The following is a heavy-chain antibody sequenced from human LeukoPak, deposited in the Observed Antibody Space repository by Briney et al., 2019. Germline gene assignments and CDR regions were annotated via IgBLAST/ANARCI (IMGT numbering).Heavy chain of an antibody. CDR2: ISGSGGST. V-gene: IGHV3-23*01. Sequence: RGSLRLSCAASGFSFSSYGMHWVRQAPGKGLEWVSTISGSGGSTYYADSVKGRFTISRDNSKNTLYLQMNTLRAEDTAVYYCAKASRFGYSYGPREYFYYMDVWGKGTTVTISS. J-gene: IGHJ6*03. CDR1: GFSFSSYG. D-gene: IGHD5-18*01. CDR3: AKASRFGYSYGPREYFYYMDV.